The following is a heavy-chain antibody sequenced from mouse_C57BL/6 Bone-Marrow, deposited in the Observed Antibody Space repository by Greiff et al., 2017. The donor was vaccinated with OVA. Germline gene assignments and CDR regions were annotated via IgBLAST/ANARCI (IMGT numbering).Heavy chain of an antibody. J-gene: IGHJ1*03. Sequence: VQLKESGAELVRPGASVKLSCTASGFNIKDDYMHWVKERPEQGLEWIGWIDPENGDTEYASKFQGKATITADTSSKTVYLQLSSLTSEDTAVYYCKNGSSYGYFDVWGTGTTVTVSS. CDR1: GFNIKDDY. CDR3: KNGSSYGYFDV. D-gene: IGHD1-1*01. V-gene: IGHV14-4*01. CDR2: IDPENGDT.